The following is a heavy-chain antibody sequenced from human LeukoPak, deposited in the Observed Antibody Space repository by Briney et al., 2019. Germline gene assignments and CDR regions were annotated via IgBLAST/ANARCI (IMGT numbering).Heavy chain of an antibody. CDR1: GFTFSSHS. J-gene: IGHJ3*02. V-gene: IGHV3-7*03. D-gene: IGHD3-16*01. CDR3: VKDIHEGGGIQWGAFNI. CDR2: IKEDGSEK. Sequence: GGSLRLSCAASGFTFSSHSMSWVRQAPGKGLEWVATIKEDGSEKTYVASVKGRFTISRDNAKNSLYLQMKSLRAEDTALYYCVKDIHEGGGIQWGAFNIWGQGTMVTVSS.